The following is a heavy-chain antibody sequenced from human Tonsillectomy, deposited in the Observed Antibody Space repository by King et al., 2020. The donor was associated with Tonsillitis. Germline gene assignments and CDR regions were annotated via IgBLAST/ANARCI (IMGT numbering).Heavy chain of an antibody. CDR1: GFNFSNYA. V-gene: IGHV3-23*04. CDR3: AKKLQGFFDY. CDR2: ISGGGDNT. J-gene: IGHJ4*02. Sequence: VQLVESGGGLVQPGGSLRLSCAASGFNFSNYAMSWVRQAPGKGLEWVSAISGGGDNTYDADSVKGRFTISVANSKNTLYLQMNSLRDEDTAVYYCAKKLQGFFDYWGQGTLVTVSS.